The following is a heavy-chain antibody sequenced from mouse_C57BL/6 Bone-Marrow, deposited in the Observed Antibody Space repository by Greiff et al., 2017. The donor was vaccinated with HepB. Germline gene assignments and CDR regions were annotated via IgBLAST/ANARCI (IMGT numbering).Heavy chain of an antibody. J-gene: IGHJ2*01. Sequence: VESGGDLVKPGGSLKLSCAASGFTFSSYGMSWVRQTPDKRLEWVATISSGGSYTYYPDSVKGRFTISRDNAKNTLYLQMSSLKSEDTAMYYCARRGDGYHYFDYWGQGTTLTVSS. CDR1: GFTFSSYG. CDR3: ARRGDGYHYFDY. D-gene: IGHD2-3*01. V-gene: IGHV5-6*01. CDR2: ISSGGSYT.